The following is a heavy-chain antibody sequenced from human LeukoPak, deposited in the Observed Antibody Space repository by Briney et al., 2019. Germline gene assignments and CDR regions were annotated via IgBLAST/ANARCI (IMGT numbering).Heavy chain of an antibody. Sequence: GGSLRLSCSASGFTFSSYAMHWVRQAPGKGLAYVSAISSNGGSTYYADSVKGRFTISRDNSKNTLYLQMSSLRAEDTAVYYCAVVPAANKYFDYWGQGTLVTVSS. V-gene: IGHV3-64D*06. CDR1: GFTFSSYA. CDR3: AVVPAANKYFDY. J-gene: IGHJ4*02. CDR2: ISSNGGST. D-gene: IGHD2-2*01.